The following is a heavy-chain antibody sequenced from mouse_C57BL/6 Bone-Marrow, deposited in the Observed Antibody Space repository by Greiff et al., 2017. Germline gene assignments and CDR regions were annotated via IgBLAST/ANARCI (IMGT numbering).Heavy chain of an antibody. D-gene: IGHD1-1*01. CDR1: GYTFTDYS. V-gene: IGHV1-18*01. Sequence: VQLQQSGPELVKPGASVKISCKASGYTFTDYSMTWVKQSHGKSLEWIGDINPNSGGTNYNQKFKGKATLTVDNSSNTAYMELRSLTSEDSAVYYGARTVAPSTRYYFGCRGHGTTLTVAS. CDR3: ARTVAPSTRYYFGC. CDR2: INPNSGGT. J-gene: IGHJ2*01.